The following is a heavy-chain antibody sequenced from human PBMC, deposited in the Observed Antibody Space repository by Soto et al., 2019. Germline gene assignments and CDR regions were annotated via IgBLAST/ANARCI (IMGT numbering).Heavy chain of an antibody. CDR3: AKGVPGIAVAGTGYFQH. CDR2: ISGSGDST. V-gene: IGHV3-23*01. CDR1: GFTFSSYA. D-gene: IGHD6-19*01. J-gene: IGHJ1*01. Sequence: GGSLRLSCAASGFTFSSYAMSWVRQAPGKGLEWVSGISGSGDSTYYADSVKGRFTISRDNSKNTLYLQMNSLRVEDTAVYYCAKGVPGIAVAGTGYFQHWGQCTLATVSS.